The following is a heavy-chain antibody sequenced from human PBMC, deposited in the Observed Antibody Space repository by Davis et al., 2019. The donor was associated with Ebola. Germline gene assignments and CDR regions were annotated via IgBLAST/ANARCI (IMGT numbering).Heavy chain of an antibody. J-gene: IGHJ3*02. D-gene: IGHD6-13*01. CDR2: FDPEDGET. Sequence: ASVKVSCKVSGYTLTELSMHWVRQAPGKGLEWMGGFDPEDGETIYAQKFQGRVTMTEDTSTDTAYMELSSLRSEDTAVYYCATGRGSSWGNDAFDIWGQGTMVTVSS. CDR1: GYTLTELS. CDR3: ATGRGSSWGNDAFDI. V-gene: IGHV1-24*01.